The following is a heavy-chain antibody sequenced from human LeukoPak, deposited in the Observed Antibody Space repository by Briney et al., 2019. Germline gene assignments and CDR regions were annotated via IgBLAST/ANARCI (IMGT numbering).Heavy chain of an antibody. CDR1: GYSFISYW. CDR2: IYPPDSEN. J-gene: IGHJ6*03. Sequence: GESLKISCKTPGYSFISYWIGWVPQSPGKDLGGLGVIYPPDSENRYGPFFQGHVTMSADRSIKTVYLELSGLKASDTAMYYCAREAVARFGYMDVWGNGTKVTVSS. V-gene: IGHV5-51*01. CDR3: AREAVARFGYMDV. D-gene: IGHD6-19*01.